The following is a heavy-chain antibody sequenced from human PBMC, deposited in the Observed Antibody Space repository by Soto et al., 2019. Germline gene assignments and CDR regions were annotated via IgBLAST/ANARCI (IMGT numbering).Heavy chain of an antibody. CDR1: GDSVSSYSAA. D-gene: IGHD3-10*01. CDR2: TYYRSRFFS. J-gene: IGHJ5*02. CDR3: VRDRYSSSGWFDP. Sequence: SQTLSLTCAISGDSVSSYSAAWNWIRQSPSGGLEWLGRTYYRSRFFSDYAESVKSRIIINLDTSKNQFSLQLKSVTPEDTAVYYCVRDRYSSSGWFDPWGQGTPVTVSS. V-gene: IGHV6-1*01.